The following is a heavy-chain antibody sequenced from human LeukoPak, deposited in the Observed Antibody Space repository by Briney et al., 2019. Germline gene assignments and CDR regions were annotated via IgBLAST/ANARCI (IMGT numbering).Heavy chain of an antibody. Sequence: PSETLSLTCTVSGGSISSSSYYWGWIRQPPGTGLEWIGSIYHSGSTYYNPSLKSRVTISVDTSKNQFSLKLSSVTAADTAVYYCARHVENSYGSYYFDYWGQGTLVTVSS. D-gene: IGHD5-18*01. CDR2: IYHSGST. J-gene: IGHJ4*02. CDR1: GGSISSSSYY. V-gene: IGHV4-39*01. CDR3: ARHVENSYGSYYFDY.